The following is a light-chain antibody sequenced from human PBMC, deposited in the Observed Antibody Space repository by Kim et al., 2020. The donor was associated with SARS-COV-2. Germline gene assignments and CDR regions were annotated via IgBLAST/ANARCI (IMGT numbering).Light chain of an antibody. CDR2: GAS. CDR3: QQYGNSPPYT. J-gene: IGKJ2*01. CDR1: QSVSRSY. Sequence: SPGERATLACRDSQSVSRSYLAWYLQKPGRAPRLRIYGASTRATGIPDRFSGSGSGTDFTLTISRLEPEDFAVYYCQQYGNSPPYTFGQGTKLEI. V-gene: IGKV3-20*01.